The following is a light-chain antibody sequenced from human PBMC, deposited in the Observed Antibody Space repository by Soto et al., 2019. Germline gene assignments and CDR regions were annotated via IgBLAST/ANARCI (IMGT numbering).Light chain of an antibody. V-gene: IGKV4-1*01. CDR3: QQYYSTPFT. J-gene: IGKJ3*01. CDR2: WAS. Sequence: DIVMTQSPDSLAVSLGERATINCKSSQSVLYNSNNKNYLAWYQQKPGQPPKLLIYWASTRESGVPDRFSGSGSGTDFPLTISSLQAEDGAVYYCQQYYSTPFTFGPGTKVDIK. CDR1: QSVLYNSNNKNY.